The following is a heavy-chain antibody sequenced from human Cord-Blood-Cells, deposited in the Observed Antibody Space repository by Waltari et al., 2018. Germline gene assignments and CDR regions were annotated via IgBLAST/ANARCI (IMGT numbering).Heavy chain of an antibody. CDR2: INLNSGGT. D-gene: IGHD6-6*01. J-gene: IGHJ4*02. V-gene: IGHV1-2*04. Sequence: QVQLVQSGAEVKKPGASVKVSCKASGYTFTGYYMHWVRQAPGQGLEWMGWINLNSGGTNYAQKFQGWVTMTRDTSISTAYMELSRLRSDDTAVYYCARGDSPAEYSFDYWGQGTLVTVSS. CDR3: ARGDSPAEYSFDY. CDR1: GYTFTGYY.